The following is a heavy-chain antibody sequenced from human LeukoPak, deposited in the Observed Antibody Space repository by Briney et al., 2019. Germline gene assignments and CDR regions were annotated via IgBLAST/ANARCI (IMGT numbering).Heavy chain of an antibody. Sequence: SETLSLTCTVSGGSISSYYWSWIRQPPGKGLEWIGYIYYSGSTNYNPSLKSRVTISVDTSKNQFSLKLSSVTAADTAVYYCARWRDDYSAIYWGQGTLVTVSS. CDR1: GGSISSYY. J-gene: IGHJ4*02. D-gene: IGHD3-16*01. CDR2: IYYSGST. V-gene: IGHV4-59*01. CDR3: ARWRDDYSAIY.